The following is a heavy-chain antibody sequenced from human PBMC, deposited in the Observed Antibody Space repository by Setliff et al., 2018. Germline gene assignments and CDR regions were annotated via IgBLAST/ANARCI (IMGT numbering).Heavy chain of an antibody. D-gene: IGHD6-13*01. Sequence: SETLSLTCTVSGGSISSSSYYWGWIRQPPGKGLEWIGSIYYSGSTYYNPSLKSRVTISVDTSKNKFSLKLSSVTAAATAVYYCARQQQLVIGSTAYYYYGMDVWGQGTTVTVSS. CDR3: ARQQQLVIGSTAYYYYGMDV. J-gene: IGHJ6*02. CDR1: GGSISSSSYY. V-gene: IGHV4-39*01. CDR2: IYYSGST.